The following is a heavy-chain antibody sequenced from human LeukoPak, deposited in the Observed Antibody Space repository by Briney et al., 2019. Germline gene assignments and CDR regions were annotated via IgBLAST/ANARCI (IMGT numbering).Heavy chain of an antibody. CDR3: ARGPWSSSWPYYGMDV. D-gene: IGHD6-13*01. CDR1: GFTFSSYG. V-gene: IGHV3-30*03. CDR2: ISYDGSNK. J-gene: IGHJ6*02. Sequence: GGSLRLSCAASGFTFSSYGMHWVRQAPGKGLEWVAVISYDGSNKYYADSVKGRFTISRDNSKNTLYLQMNSLRAEDTAVYYCARGPWSSSWPYYGMDVWGQGTTVTVSS.